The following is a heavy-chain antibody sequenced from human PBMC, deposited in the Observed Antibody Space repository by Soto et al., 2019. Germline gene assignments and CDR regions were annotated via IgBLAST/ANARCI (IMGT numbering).Heavy chain of an antibody. D-gene: IGHD6-25*01. CDR1: GGSISSGDYY. J-gene: IGHJ5*02. CDR3: ARDRLQREFDP. CDR2: IYYSGST. Sequence: SETLSLTCAVSGGSISSGDYYWSWIRQPPGKGLEWIGYIYYSGSTYYNPSLKSRVTISVDTSKNQFSLKLSSVTAADTAVYYCARDRLQREFDPWGQGTLVTVSS. V-gene: IGHV4-30-4*01.